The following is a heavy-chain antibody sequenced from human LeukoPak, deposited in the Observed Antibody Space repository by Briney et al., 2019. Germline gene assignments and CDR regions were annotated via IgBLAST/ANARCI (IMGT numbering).Heavy chain of an antibody. CDR2: ISAYNGNT. Sequence: ASVKVSCKASGYTFTGYYMHWVRQAPGQGLEWMGWISAYNGNTNYAQKLQGRVTMTTDTSTSTAYMELRSLRSDDTAVYYCARPGFGVDAPFDYWGQGTLVTVSS. D-gene: IGHD3-3*01. J-gene: IGHJ4*02. CDR3: ARPGFGVDAPFDY. V-gene: IGHV1-18*04. CDR1: GYTFTGYY.